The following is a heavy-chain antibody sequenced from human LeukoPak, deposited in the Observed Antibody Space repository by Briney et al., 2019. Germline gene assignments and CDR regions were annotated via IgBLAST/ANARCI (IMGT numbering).Heavy chain of an antibody. Sequence: GGSLRPSRAASGFTVSSNYMGWVRQAPGEGLGGVSVIYSGGSTYYADSVKGRFTISRDNSKNTLYLQMNSLRAEDTAVYYCARVRDSSGWYELDYWGQGTLVTVSS. D-gene: IGHD6-19*01. J-gene: IGHJ4*02. V-gene: IGHV3-66*01. CDR3: ARVRDSSGWYELDY. CDR2: IYSGGST. CDR1: GFTVSSNY.